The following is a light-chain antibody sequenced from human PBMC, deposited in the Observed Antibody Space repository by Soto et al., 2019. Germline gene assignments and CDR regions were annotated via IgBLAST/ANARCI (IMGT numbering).Light chain of an antibody. J-gene: IGKJ1*01. CDR2: GAS. CDR3: QQYGGSPRT. V-gene: IGKV3-20*01. CDR1: QSVGTS. Sequence: EIVLTQSPVTLSLSPGERGTLSCRASQSVGTSLAWYQQKPGQAPRLLIYGASNRATGIPDRFSGSGSGTDFTLTISKLEPEDFAVYHCQQYGGSPRTLGQGTKVDIK.